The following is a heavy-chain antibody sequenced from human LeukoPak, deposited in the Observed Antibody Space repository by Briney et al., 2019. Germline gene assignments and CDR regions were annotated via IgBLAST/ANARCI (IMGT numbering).Heavy chain of an antibody. J-gene: IGHJ4*02. D-gene: IGHD1-26*01. Sequence: GGSLRLSCAASGSTFSSYAMSWVRQAPGKGLEWVSAISGSGGSTYYADSVKGRFTISRDNSKNTLYLQMNSLRAEDTAVYYCAKGLYSGSYPYFDYWGQGTLVTVSS. CDR2: ISGSGGST. V-gene: IGHV3-23*01. CDR3: AKGLYSGSYPYFDY. CDR1: GSTFSSYA.